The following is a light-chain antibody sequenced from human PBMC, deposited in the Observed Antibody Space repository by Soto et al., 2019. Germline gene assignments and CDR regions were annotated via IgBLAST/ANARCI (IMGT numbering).Light chain of an antibody. V-gene: IGKV3-20*01. CDR2: GAS. CDR1: QSVSSSY. J-gene: IGKJ3*01. Sequence: EIVLTQSPGTLSLSPGERATLSCRASQSVSSSYLAWYQQKPGQAPRLLIYGASSRATGIPDRFSGSGSGEDFTLTIRRMEPEHSAVYYCQQYGSSPPLTFGPGTKVDIK. CDR3: QQYGSSPPLT.